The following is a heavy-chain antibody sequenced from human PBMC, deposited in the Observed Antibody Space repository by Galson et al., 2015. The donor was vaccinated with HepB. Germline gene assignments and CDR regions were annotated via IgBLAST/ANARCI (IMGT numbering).Heavy chain of an antibody. CDR3: ARDVGGDAADY. J-gene: IGHJ4*02. Sequence: SVKVSCKASGYTFTSYYMHWVRQAPGQGLEWMGIINPSGGSTSYAQKFQSRVTMTRDTSTSTVYMELSSLRSEDTAVYYCARDVGGDAADYWGQGTLVTVSS. CDR2: INPSGGST. CDR1: GYTFTSYY. D-gene: IGHD2-21*02. V-gene: IGHV1-46*01.